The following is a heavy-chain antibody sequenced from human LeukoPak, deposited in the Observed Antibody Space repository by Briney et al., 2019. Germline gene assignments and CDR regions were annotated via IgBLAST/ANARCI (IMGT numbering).Heavy chain of an antibody. CDR3: ARAGGSYYYYYYYMDV. J-gene: IGHJ6*03. Sequence: GGSLRLSCAASGFTFSSYSMNWVRKAPGKGLEWVSYISNSSSTIYYADSVKGRFTISRDNAKNSLYLQMNSLRAEDTAVYYCARAGGSYYYYYYYMDVWGKGTTVTVSS. V-gene: IGHV3-48*01. D-gene: IGHD1-26*01. CDR2: ISNSSSTI. CDR1: GFTFSSYS.